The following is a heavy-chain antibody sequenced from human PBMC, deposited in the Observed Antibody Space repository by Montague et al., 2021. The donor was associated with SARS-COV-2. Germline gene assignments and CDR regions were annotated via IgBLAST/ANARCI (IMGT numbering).Heavy chain of an antibody. CDR3: ARSGLSGSYDY. CDR2: ITNNGVST. V-gene: IGHV3-64*01. J-gene: IGHJ4*02. CDR1: GFTFSTYA. Sequence: SLRLSCAASGFTFSTYAMHWVRQAPGKGLEFVPAITNNGVSTYYASSVKGRFTISRDNSKNTLYLQMGRLKSEDMAVYFCARSGLSGSYDYWGQGTLVTVSS. D-gene: IGHD1-26*01.